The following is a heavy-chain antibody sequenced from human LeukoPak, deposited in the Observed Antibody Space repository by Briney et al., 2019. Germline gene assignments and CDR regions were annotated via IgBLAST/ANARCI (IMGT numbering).Heavy chain of an antibody. CDR1: GFTFSSYG. V-gene: IGHV3-30*18. D-gene: IGHD3-10*01. Sequence: GGSLRLSCAASGFTFSSYGMHWVRQAPGKGLEWVAVISYDGSNKYYADSVKGRFTISRDNSKNTLYLQMNSLRAEDTAVYYCAKDRLRGVITYYFDYWGQGTLVTVSS. J-gene: IGHJ4*02. CDR3: AKDRLRGVITYYFDY. CDR2: ISYDGSNK.